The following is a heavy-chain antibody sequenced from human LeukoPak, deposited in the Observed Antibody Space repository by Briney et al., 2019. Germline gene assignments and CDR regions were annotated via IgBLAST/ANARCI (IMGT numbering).Heavy chain of an antibody. V-gene: IGHV4-39*07. CDR1: GGSISSSSYY. CDR3: ARVLPFASILDY. CDR2: IYYSGST. Sequence: SETLSLTCTVSGGSISSSSYYWGWIRQPPGKGLEWIGSIYYSGSTYYNPSLKSRVTISVDTSKNQFSLKLSSVTAADTAVYYCARVLPFASILDYWGQGTLVTVSS. J-gene: IGHJ4*02.